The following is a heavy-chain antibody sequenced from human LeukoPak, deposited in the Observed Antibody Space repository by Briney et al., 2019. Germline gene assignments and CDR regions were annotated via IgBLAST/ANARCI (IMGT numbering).Heavy chain of an antibody. D-gene: IGHD3/OR15-3a*01. Sequence: GGSLRLSCAASGFTFSSYEMNWVRQAPGKGLQWVSYISSSGSTIKYADSVKGRFTISRGNARNSLYLQMTSLRAEDTAVYYCARDGALIWAGLLGAFDIWGQGTMVTVSS. CDR3: ARDGALIWAGLLGAFDI. CDR1: GFTFSSYE. CDR2: ISSSGSTI. J-gene: IGHJ3*02. V-gene: IGHV3-48*03.